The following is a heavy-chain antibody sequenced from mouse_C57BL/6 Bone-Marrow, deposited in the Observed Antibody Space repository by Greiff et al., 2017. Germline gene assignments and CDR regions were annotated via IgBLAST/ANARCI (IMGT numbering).Heavy chain of an antibody. CDR3: ARSGGSNPCAY. D-gene: IGHD2-5*01. CDR2: IYPRSGNT. CDR1: GYTFTSYG. V-gene: IGHV1-81*01. Sequence: QVQLQQSGAELARPGASVKLSCKASGYTFTSYGISWVKQRTGQGLEWIGEIYPRSGNTYYNEKFKGKATLTADQSSSTAYMELRSLTSEDSAVYFCARSGGSNPCAYWGQGTLVTVSA. J-gene: IGHJ3*01.